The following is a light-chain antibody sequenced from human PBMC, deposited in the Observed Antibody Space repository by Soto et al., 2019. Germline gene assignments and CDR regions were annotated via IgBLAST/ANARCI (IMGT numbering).Light chain of an antibody. CDR1: QSVSSN. CDR3: QQANSFPLT. J-gene: IGKJ4*01. Sequence: SPATLSVSPGERATLSCRASQSVSSNLAWYQVKPGQAPRLLIYVASTRATGVPARFSGSGSGTEFTLTISSLQPEDFATYYCQQANSFPLTFGGGTKVDIK. CDR2: VAS. V-gene: IGKV3-15*01.